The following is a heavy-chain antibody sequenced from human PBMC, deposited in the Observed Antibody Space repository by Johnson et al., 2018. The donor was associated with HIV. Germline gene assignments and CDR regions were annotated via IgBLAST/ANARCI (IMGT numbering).Heavy chain of an antibody. Sequence: VQLVEYGGGLVQPGGSLRLSCAASGFTVSSNYMSWVRQAPGKGLEWVSVIYSGDSTYYADSVKGRFIISRDNSKHTLYLQMNSLRADDTAVYYCARSRQVGTPDAFDIWGQGTMVTVSS. V-gene: IGHV3-66*01. D-gene: IGHD1-14*01. CDR1: GFTVSSNY. CDR3: ARSRQVGTPDAFDI. J-gene: IGHJ3*02. CDR2: IYSGDST.